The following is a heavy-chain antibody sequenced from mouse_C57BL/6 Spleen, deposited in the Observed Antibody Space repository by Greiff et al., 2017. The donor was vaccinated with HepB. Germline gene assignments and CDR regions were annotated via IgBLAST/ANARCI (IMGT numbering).Heavy chain of an antibody. J-gene: IGHJ1*03. CDR3: ARYYGNDWYFDV. V-gene: IGHV1-72*01. D-gene: IGHD1-1*01. CDR2: IDPNSGGT. CDR1: GYTFTSYW. Sequence: QVQLQQPGAKLVKPGASVKLSCKASGYTFTSYWMHWVKQRPGRGLEWIGRIDPNSGGTKYNEKFKSKATLTVDKPSSTAYMQRSSLTSEDSAVEYCARYYGNDWYFDVWGTGTTVTVSS.